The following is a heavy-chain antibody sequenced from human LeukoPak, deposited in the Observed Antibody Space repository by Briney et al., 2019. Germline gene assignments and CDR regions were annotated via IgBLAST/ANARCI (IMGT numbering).Heavy chain of an antibody. CDR3: ARNADLGGYSN. CDR1: GGSISSGSYY. CDR2: IYYSGST. D-gene: IGHD2-15*01. Sequence: SETLSLTCTVSGGSISSGSYYWSWIRQPPGKGLEWIGYIYYSGSTNYNPSLKSRVTISVDTSKNQFSLKLSSVTAADTAVYYCARNADLGGYSNWGQGTLVTVSS. J-gene: IGHJ4*02. V-gene: IGHV4-61*01.